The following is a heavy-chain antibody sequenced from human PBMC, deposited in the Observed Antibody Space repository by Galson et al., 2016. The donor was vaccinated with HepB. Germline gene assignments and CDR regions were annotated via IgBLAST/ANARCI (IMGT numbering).Heavy chain of an antibody. CDR1: GFSFEDYA. V-gene: IGHV3-9*01. Sequence: SLRLSCAASGFSFEDYAMHWVRQAPGKGLEWVCGINWNGANIGYADSGKGRFTISRDNAKKSLYLQVNTLRAEDTALYYCAKDIVREVGYGMDVWGQGTTVTVSS. J-gene: IGHJ6*02. D-gene: IGHD6-6*01. CDR3: AKDIVREVGYGMDV. CDR2: INWNGANI.